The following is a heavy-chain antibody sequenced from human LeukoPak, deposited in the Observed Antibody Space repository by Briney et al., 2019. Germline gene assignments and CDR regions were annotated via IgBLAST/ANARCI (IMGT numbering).Heavy chain of an antibody. V-gene: IGHV1-8*03. CDR3: ARESREQLWLRGTLYYFDY. J-gene: IGHJ4*02. CDR2: MNPNSGNT. D-gene: IGHD5-18*01. Sequence: ASVKVSCKASGYTFTSYDINWVRQATGQGLEWMGWMNPNSGNTGYAQKFQGRVTITRNTSISTAYMELSSLRSEDTAVYYCARESREQLWLRGTLYYFDYWGQGTLVTVSS. CDR1: GYTFTSYD.